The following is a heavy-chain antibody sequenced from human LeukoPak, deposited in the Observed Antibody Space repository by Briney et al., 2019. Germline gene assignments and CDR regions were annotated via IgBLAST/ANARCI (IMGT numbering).Heavy chain of an antibody. CDR3: ARYQGGGWDV. Sequence: GGSLRLSCTASGFTFSNYWMSWVRQAPGKGPEWVANIKQDGSEKYSRDSLKGRFTISRDNAKRSLYLQMSSLRAEDTAVYYCARYQGGGWDVWGQGTTVTVSS. V-gene: IGHV3-7*01. J-gene: IGHJ6*02. CDR1: GFTFSNYW. CDR2: IKQDGSEK. D-gene: IGHD6-25*01.